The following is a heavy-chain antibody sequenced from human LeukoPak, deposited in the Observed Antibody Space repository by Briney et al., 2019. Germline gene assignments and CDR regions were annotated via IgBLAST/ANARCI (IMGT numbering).Heavy chain of an antibody. Sequence: GGSLRLSCAASGFSFSSSWMHWVRQVPGKGLEWVSRINDDETSTTYAESVKGRFTISRDNAKNSIYLQMNSLRVEDTAVYYCAKDIVGGGDDYWGQGTLVIVSS. D-gene: IGHD2-21*02. CDR3: AKDIVGGGDDY. V-gene: IGHV3-74*01. CDR2: INDDETST. J-gene: IGHJ4*02. CDR1: GFSFSSSW.